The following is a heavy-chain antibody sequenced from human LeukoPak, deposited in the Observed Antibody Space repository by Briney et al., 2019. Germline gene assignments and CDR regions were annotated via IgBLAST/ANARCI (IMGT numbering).Heavy chain of an antibody. CDR1: GYSISSGYY. CDR2: IYHSGSP. J-gene: IGHJ4*02. Sequence: SETLSLTCTVSGYSISSGYYWGWIRQPPGKGLEWIGSIYHSGSPYYNPSLKSRVTISVDTSKNQFSLKLTSVTAADTAVYYCARDREATRSGREFDYWGQGTLVTVSS. D-gene: IGHD3-3*01. CDR3: ARDREATRSGREFDY. V-gene: IGHV4-38-2*02.